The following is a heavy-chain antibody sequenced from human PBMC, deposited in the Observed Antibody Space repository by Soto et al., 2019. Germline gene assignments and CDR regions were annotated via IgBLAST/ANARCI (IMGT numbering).Heavy chain of an antibody. Sequence: GGSLRLSCAAAGFTFSNYWMYWVRQPPGKGLVWVSRINGDGSSTSYAESVKGRFTASRDNAKSTLYLQMNSLGADDTAMYYCATVAYSGSFFAHWGQGTLVTVSS. D-gene: IGHD1-26*01. CDR1: GFTFSNYW. CDR2: INGDGSST. V-gene: IGHV3-74*01. CDR3: ATVAYSGSFFAH. J-gene: IGHJ4*02.